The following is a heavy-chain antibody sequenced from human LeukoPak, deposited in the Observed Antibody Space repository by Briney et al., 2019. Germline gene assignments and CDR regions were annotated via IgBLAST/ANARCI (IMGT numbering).Heavy chain of an antibody. CDR3: ARKGTIAPTGASHFDY. Sequence: ASETLSLTCTVSGGSISSSISTNYWHWVRQPPGKGLEWIGSIHYSGTTYYNPSLESRATISVDTSKNQFSVKLTSVTAADTAVYYCARKGTIAPTGASHFDYWGQGTLVTVSS. CDR2: IHYSGTT. CDR1: GGSISSSISTNY. D-gene: IGHD6-13*01. V-gene: IGHV4-39*01. J-gene: IGHJ4*02.